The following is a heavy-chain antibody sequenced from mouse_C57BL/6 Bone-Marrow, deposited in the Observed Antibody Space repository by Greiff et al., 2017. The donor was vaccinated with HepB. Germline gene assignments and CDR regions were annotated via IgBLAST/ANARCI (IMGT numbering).Heavy chain of an antibody. CDR3: ARAGYYRGYYAMDY. J-gene: IGHJ4*01. D-gene: IGHD2-3*01. Sequence: VQLKESGGGLVQPGESLKLSCESNEYEFPSHDMSWVRKTPEKRLELVAAINSDGGSTYYPDTIERRFIISRDNTKKTLYLQMSSLRSEDTAMYYSARAGYYRGYYAMDYWGQGTSVTVSS. CDR1: EYEFPSHD. V-gene: IGHV5-2*01. CDR2: INSDGGST.